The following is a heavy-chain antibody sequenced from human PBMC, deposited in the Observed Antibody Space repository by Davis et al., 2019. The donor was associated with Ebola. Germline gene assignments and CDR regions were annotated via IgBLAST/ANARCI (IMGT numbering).Heavy chain of an antibody. J-gene: IGHJ4*02. D-gene: IGHD6-13*01. CDR1: GYTFTSYD. Sequence: ASVKVSCKASGYTFTSYDINWVRQATGQGLEWMGWMNPNSGNTGYAQKFQGRVTMTRDTSISTAYMELSRLRSDDTAVYYCARKRAGISDFDYWGQGTLVTVSS. CDR2: MNPNSGNT. V-gene: IGHV1-8*01. CDR3: ARKRAGISDFDY.